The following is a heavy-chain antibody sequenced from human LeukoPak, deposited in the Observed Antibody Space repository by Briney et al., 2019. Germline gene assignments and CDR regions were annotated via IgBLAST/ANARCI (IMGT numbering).Heavy chain of an antibody. CDR1: GYTLSDYY. D-gene: IGHD2-21*01. J-gene: IGHJ5*02. CDR3: ARDVVGGGTAWFDP. V-gene: IGHV1-2*02. CDR2: LNPHSGGT. Sequence: GASVKVSCEASGYTLSDYYIYWVRQAPGQGLEWLGWLNPHSGGTNYAQKFQGRVTMTRDTSISTAYMELSGLTSDDTAVYYCARDVVGGGTAWFDPWGQGTLVTVSS.